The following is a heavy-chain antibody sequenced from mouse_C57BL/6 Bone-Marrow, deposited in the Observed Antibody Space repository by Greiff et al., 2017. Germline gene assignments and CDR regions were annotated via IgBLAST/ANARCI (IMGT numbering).Heavy chain of an antibody. CDR3: ARDTTAYAMDY. Sequence: QVQLQQPGAELVMPGASVKLSCKASGYTFTSYWMHWVKQRPGQGLEWIGEIDPSDSYTNYNQKFKGKSTLTVDKSSSTAYMQLSSLTSEDSAVYDCARDTTAYAMDYWGQGTSVTGSS. V-gene: IGHV1-69*01. J-gene: IGHJ4*01. CDR1: GYTFTSYW. D-gene: IGHD1-2*01. CDR2: IDPSDSYT.